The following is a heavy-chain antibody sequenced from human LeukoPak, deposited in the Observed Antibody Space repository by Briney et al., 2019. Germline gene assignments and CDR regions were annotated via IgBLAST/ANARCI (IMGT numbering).Heavy chain of an antibody. CDR2: ISAGSGST. CDR3: AIHESAIPY. V-gene: IGHV3-23*01. J-gene: IGHJ4*02. CDR1: GLTFSNYA. Sequence: GGSLRLSCAASGLTFSNYAMTWVRQAPGNGQEWVSGISAGSGSTYYADSVKGRFTISRDNSKNTLYLQMSSLRAEDTAIYYCAIHESAIPYWGQGTLVTVSS.